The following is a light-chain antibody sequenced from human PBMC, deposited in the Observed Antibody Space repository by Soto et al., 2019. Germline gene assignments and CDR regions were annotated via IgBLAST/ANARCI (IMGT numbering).Light chain of an antibody. V-gene: IGKV3-15*01. Sequence: EIVMTQLPSTLSVSPGERATLSCRASQSVSSNFAWYQQKHGQTPRLLIYGASTRATGIPARFSGSGSGTEFTLTISSLQSEDFVVYYCQQYNNWSPITFGQGTRLEIK. CDR3: QQYNNWSPIT. J-gene: IGKJ5*01. CDR2: GAS. CDR1: QSVSSN.